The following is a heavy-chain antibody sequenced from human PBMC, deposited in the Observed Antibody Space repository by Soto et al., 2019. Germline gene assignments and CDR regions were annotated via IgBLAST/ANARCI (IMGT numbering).Heavy chain of an antibody. V-gene: IGHV1-69*06. Sequence: QVQLVQSGAEVKKPGSSVKVSCKASGGNFNNYAISWVRQAPAQGLQWMGGIIPIIDTTHYAQKLQGRVRFGAERGGPKVYMEFPGLTSDVSAIYFWAIDPRDRDVFSLWGRGKVVTFSS. J-gene: IGHJ3*01. CDR1: GGNFNNYA. D-gene: IGHD2-21*01. CDR3: AIDPRDRDVFSL. CDR2: IIPIIDTT.